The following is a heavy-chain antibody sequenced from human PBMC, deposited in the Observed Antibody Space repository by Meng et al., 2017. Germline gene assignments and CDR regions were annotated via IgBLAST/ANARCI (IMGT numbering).Heavy chain of an antibody. J-gene: IGHJ4*02. CDR3: ATRGNPYLDC. V-gene: IGHV1-18*01. CDR2: INAYNGYT. CDR1: AHTLSSDG. Sequence: QGQLVQSGAEVKKPGASVKVSCNASAHTLSSDGFVWVRQAPGQGLEWMGWINAYNGYTDYAQKFLGRVTLTTDTSTNTGYMELRSLTSDDTAVYYCATRGNPYLDCWGQGTLVTASS.